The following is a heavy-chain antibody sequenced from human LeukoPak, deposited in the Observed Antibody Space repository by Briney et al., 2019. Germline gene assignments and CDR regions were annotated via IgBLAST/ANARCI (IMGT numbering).Heavy chain of an antibody. CDR2: INPSGGST. CDR1: GGTFSSYA. J-gene: IGHJ4*02. CDR3: AREPVAGTV. Sequence: ASVKVSCKASGGTFSSYAISWVRQAPGQGLEWMGIINPSGGSTSYAQKFQGRVTMTRDMSTSTVYMELSSLRSEDTAVYYCAREPVAGTVWGQGTLVTVSS. D-gene: IGHD6-19*01. V-gene: IGHV1-46*01.